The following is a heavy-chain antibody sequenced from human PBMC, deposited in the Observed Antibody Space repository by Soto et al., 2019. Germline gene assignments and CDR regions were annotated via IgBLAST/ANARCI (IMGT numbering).Heavy chain of an antibody. CDR2: ISSSGNTI. Sequence: QVQLVESGGGLVKTSGSLRIACAASGFTFSDYYMSWVRQAPGKGLEWVSYISSSGNTIYYADSVKGRFTISRDNAKNSVYLQMNSLRAEDTALYFCTKMSSEHSYDPVFSWGQGTLVTVSS. V-gene: IGHV3-11*01. J-gene: IGHJ4*02. CDR3: TKMSSEHSYDPVFS. CDR1: GFTFSDYY. D-gene: IGHD3-22*01.